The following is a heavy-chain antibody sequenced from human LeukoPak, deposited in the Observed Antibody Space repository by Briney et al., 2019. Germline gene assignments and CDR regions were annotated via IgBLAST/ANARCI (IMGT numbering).Heavy chain of an antibody. D-gene: IGHD3-22*01. V-gene: IGHV1-8*01. Sequence: SSVTVSCKASGHTFTSYDINWVRQATGQGLEWMGWMNPNSGNTGYAQKPQGRVTMTRNTSISTAYMEPSSLRSEDTAVYYRARGLSSYSITMIVVAGMNYWGQGTLVTVSS. CDR2: MNPNSGNT. CDR3: ARGLSSYSITMIVVAGMNY. J-gene: IGHJ4*02. CDR1: GHTFTSYD.